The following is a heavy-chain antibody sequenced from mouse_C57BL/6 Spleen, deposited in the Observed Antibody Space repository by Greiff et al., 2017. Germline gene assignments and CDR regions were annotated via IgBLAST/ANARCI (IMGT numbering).Heavy chain of an antibody. Sequence: QVQLQQPGAELVKPGASVKLSCKASGYTFTSYWMHWVKQRPGQGLEWIGMIHPNSGSTNYNEKFKSKATLTVDKSSSTAYMQLSSLTSEDSADYYWARYEANSWFAYWGQGTLVTVSA. CDR1: GYTFTSYW. CDR2: IHPNSGST. J-gene: IGHJ3*01. D-gene: IGHD3-2*02. CDR3: ARYEANSWFAY. V-gene: IGHV1-64*01.